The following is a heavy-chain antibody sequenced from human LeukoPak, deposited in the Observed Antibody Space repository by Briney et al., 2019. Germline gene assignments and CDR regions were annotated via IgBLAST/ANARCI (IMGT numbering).Heavy chain of an antibody. V-gene: IGHV4-39*07. D-gene: IGHD3-10*01. J-gene: IGHJ4*02. CDR2: IYYSGST. CDR3: AREGADYYGSGSSYFDY. CDR1: GGSISSSSYY. Sequence: SETLSLTCTVSGGSISSSSYYWGWIRQPPGKGLEWIVSIYYSGSTYYNPSLKSRVTISVDTSKNQFSLKLSSVTAADTAVYYCAREGADYYGSGSSYFDYWGQGTLVTVSS.